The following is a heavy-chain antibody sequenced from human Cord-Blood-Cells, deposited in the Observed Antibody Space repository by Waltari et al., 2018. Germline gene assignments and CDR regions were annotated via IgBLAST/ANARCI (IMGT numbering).Heavy chain of an antibody. CDR2: SIAYNVNT. CDR3: ARGFLEWLLSGYYYYMDV. V-gene: IGHV1-18*04. CDR1: GYTFPSYG. D-gene: IGHD3-3*01. J-gene: IGHJ6*03. Sequence: QVQLVQSGAEVKTPGASVTVSCKASGYTFPSYGTSWVRPAPGQALEWLGWSIAYNVNTNYAQNLQGRVTMTTDTSTSTAYMELRSLRSYDTAVYYCARGFLEWLLSGYYYYMDVWGKGTTVTVSS.